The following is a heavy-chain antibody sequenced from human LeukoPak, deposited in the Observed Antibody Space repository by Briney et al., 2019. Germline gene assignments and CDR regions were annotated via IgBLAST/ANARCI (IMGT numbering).Heavy chain of an antibody. CDR2: ISWDGGSS. D-gene: IGHD6-19*01. Sequence: GGSLRLSCAASGFTFDDYAMHWVRQAPGKGLEWVSLISWDGGSSYYADSVKGRFTNSRDNSKNSLYLQMNSLRAEDTALYYCAKDSVAVTGTGNIDYWGQGTLVTVSS. CDR1: GFTFDDYA. V-gene: IGHV3-43D*03. J-gene: IGHJ4*02. CDR3: AKDSVAVTGTGNIDY.